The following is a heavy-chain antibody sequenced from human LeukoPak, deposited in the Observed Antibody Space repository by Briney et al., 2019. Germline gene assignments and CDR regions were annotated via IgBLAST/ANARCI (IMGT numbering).Heavy chain of an antibody. CDR1: GFTFSSYG. Sequence: GRSLRLSCAASGFTFSSYGMHWVRQAPGKGLEWVAVISYDGSNKYYADSVEGRFTISRDNSKNTLYLQMNSLRAEDTAVYYCAKDFSMVRGVISDNFDYWGQGTLVTVSS. D-gene: IGHD3-10*01. CDR3: AKDFSMVRGVISDNFDY. J-gene: IGHJ4*02. CDR2: ISYDGSNK. V-gene: IGHV3-30*18.